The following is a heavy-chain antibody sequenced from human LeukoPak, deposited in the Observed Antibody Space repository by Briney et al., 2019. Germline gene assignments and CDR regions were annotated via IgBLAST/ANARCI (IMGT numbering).Heavy chain of an antibody. J-gene: IGHJ4*02. CDR3: ARGPTLVLRYFDWLFPFDY. Sequence: RASVKVSCKASGYTFTSYYMHWVRQAPGQGLEWMGIINPSGGSTSYAQKFQGRVTMTRDTSTSTVYMELSSLRSEDTAVYYCARGPTLVLRYFDWLFPFDYWGQGTLVTVSS. CDR1: GYTFTSYY. D-gene: IGHD3-9*01. CDR2: INPSGGST. V-gene: IGHV1-46*03.